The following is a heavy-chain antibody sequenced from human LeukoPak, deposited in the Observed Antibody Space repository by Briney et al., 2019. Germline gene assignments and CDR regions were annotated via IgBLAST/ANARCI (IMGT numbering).Heavy chain of an antibody. Sequence: PSETLSLTCTVSGGSISSSSYYWGWIRQPPGKGLEWIGSIYYSGSTYYNPSLKSRVTISVDTCKNQFSLKLSSVTAADTAVYYCATHSSSWGEFDYWGQGTLVTVSS. CDR3: ATHSSSWGEFDY. J-gene: IGHJ4*02. CDR1: GGSISSSSYY. V-gene: IGHV4-39*01. CDR2: IYYSGST. D-gene: IGHD6-13*01.